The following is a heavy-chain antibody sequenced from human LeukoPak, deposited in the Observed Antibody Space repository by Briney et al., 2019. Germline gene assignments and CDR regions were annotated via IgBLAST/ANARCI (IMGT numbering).Heavy chain of an antibody. CDR1: GFTFSSYA. V-gene: IGHV3-23*01. D-gene: IGHD3-10*01. CDR3: AKSYYYGSGNYYPFDY. CDR2: ISGSGGIT. J-gene: IGHJ4*02. Sequence: GGSLRLSCAASGFTFSSYAMSWVRQAPGKGLEWVSAISGSGGITYYADSVKGRFTISRDNSKNTLYLQVNSLRAEDTAIYYCAKSYYYGSGNYYPFDYWGQGTLVTVSS.